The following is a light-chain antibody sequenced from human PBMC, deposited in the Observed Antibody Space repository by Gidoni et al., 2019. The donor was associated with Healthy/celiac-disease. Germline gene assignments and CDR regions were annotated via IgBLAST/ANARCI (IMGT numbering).Light chain of an antibody. CDR3: QAWDSSTASVV. CDR2: QDS. Sequence: SSELTQPPSVSASPGQTASITCSGDQLGDKYACWYQQKPGQSPVLVIYQDSKRPSGIPDRFSGSNSGNTATLTISGAQAMDEADYYCQAWDSSTASVVFGGGTKLTVL. V-gene: IGLV3-1*01. J-gene: IGLJ2*01. CDR1: QLGDKY.